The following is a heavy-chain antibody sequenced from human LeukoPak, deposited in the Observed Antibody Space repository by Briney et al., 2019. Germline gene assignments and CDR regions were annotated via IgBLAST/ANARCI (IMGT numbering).Heavy chain of an antibody. CDR3: ARDIAAAGTCFDY. Sequence: GGSLRLSCAASGFTVSNYWMHWVRQAPGKGLVRVSRINEDGSRTDHADTVRGRFTISRDSGKNTLYLQMNSLGAEDTAVYYCARDIAAAGTCFDYWGQGTLVTVSS. D-gene: IGHD6-13*01. CDR2: INEDGSRT. V-gene: IGHV3-74*01. CDR1: GFTVSNYW. J-gene: IGHJ4*02.